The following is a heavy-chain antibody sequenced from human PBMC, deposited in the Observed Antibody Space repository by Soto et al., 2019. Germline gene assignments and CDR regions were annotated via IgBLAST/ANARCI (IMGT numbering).Heavy chain of an antibody. CDR2: ISISSDLK. J-gene: IGHJ4*02. Sequence: EVQLLESGGGLVQPGGSLRLSCAASGFTFSNCDINWVRQTPGRGLEWVSGISISSDLKHYADSVRGRFTISRDMSKKTLYLQMNNLRAEDTAIYYCATVNWHYDVSENNWGQGTLVTVSP. V-gene: IGHV3-23*01. CDR3: ATVNWHYDVSENN. CDR1: GFTFSNCD. D-gene: IGHD1-7*01.